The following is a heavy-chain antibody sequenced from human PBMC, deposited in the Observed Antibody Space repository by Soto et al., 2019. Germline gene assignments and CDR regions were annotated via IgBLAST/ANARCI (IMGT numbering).Heavy chain of an antibody. Sequence: GGSLRLSCAASGFTFNTYWMTWVRQAPGKGLEWVANIKQDGSQRYYLDSAKGRFTISRDNAKNSLYLQMNSLRAEDTAVYYCANVGAYQLPIDYWGQGALVTVSA. J-gene: IGHJ4*02. CDR3: ANVGAYQLPIDY. CDR1: GFTFNTYW. CDR2: IKQDGSQR. D-gene: IGHD2-2*01. V-gene: IGHV3-7*01.